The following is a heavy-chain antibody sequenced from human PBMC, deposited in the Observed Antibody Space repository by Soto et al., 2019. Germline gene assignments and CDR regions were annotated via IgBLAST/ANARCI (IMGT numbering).Heavy chain of an antibody. J-gene: IGHJ4*02. D-gene: IGHD3-3*01. V-gene: IGHV3-48*02. CDR3: ARDFGHGYYLDY. CDR1: GFSFSNYN. Sequence: EVQLVESGGGLVQPGGSLRLSCVASGFSFSNYNMNWVRQAPGKGLEWVSYITDSSDTVHYAYSVRGRFTISRDNADSSLYLQMNSLRDEDTAVYFCARDFGHGYYLDYWGRVTLVTVSS. CDR2: ITDSSDTV.